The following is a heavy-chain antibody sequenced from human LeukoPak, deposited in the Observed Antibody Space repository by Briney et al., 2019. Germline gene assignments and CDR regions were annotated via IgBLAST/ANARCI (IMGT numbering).Heavy chain of an antibody. J-gene: IGHJ6*03. D-gene: IGHD3-3*01. Sequence: PSETLSLTCSVSGGSISSGSYYWSWIRQPAGKGLEWIGYIYYSGSTNYNPSLKSRVTISVDTSKNQFSLKLSSVPAADTALYFLARVGVPGPRNYNFWSGYHPPRDYYYYYMDVWGKGTTVTVSS. V-gene: IGHV4-61*10. CDR1: GGSISSGSYY. CDR2: IYYSGST. CDR3: ARVGVPGPRNYNFWSGYHPPRDYYYYYMDV.